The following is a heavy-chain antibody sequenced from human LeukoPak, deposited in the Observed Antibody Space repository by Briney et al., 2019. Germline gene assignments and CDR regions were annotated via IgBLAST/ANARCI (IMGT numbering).Heavy chain of an antibody. CDR3: ARSRGPYYYGSGSSYYMDV. D-gene: IGHD3-10*01. CDR1: GLIFSDYY. J-gene: IGHJ6*03. CDR2: ISSSGSTI. Sequence: PGGSLRLSCAASGLIFSDYYMSWIRQAPGKGLEWVSYISSSGSTIYSADSVKGRFTISRDNAKNSLYLQMNSLRAEDTAVYYCARSRGPYYYGSGSSYYMDVWGKGTTVTVSS. V-gene: IGHV3-11*04.